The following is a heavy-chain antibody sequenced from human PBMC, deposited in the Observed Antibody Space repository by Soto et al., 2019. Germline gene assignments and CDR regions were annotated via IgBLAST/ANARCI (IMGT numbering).Heavy chain of an antibody. V-gene: IGHV3-73*01. J-gene: IGHJ5*02. D-gene: IGHD3-10*01. CDR2: IRSKANSYAT. Sequence: GSLRLSCAASGFTFSGSAMHWVRQASGKGLEWVGRIRSKANSYATAYAASVKGRFTISRDDSKNTAYLQMNSLKTEDTAVYYCAKDRGSGIMYNWFDPWGQGTLVTVSS. CDR1: GFTFSGSA. CDR3: AKDRGSGIMYNWFDP.